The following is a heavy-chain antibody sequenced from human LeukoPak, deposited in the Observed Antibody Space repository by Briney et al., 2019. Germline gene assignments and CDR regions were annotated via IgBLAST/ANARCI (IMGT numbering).Heavy chain of an antibody. Sequence: SETLSLTCTVPGGSISSGDYYWSWIRQPPGKGLEWIGYIYYSGSTYYNPSLKSRVTISVDTSKNQFSLKLSSVTAADTAVYYCAREGDFGAFDIWGQGTMVTVSS. CDR3: AREGDFGAFDI. D-gene: IGHD2-21*01. J-gene: IGHJ3*02. CDR2: IYYSGST. V-gene: IGHV4-30-4*01. CDR1: GGSISSGDYY.